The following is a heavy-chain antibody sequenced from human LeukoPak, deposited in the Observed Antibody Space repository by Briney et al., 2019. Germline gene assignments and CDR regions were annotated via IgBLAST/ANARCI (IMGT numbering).Heavy chain of an antibody. CDR3: ARDCIRNYYDSSGLDY. V-gene: IGHV4-34*01. Sequence: SETLSLTCAVYGGSFSGYYWSWIRQPPGKGLEWIAEINHSGSTNYNPSLKSRVTISVDTSKNQFSLKLSSVTAADTAVYYCARDCIRNYYDSSGLDYWGQGTLVTVSS. J-gene: IGHJ4*02. CDR2: INHSGST. D-gene: IGHD3-22*01. CDR1: GGSFSGYY.